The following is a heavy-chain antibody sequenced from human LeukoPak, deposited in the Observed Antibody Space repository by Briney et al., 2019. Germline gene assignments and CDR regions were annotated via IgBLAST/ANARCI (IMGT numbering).Heavy chain of an antibody. CDR3: AREYKSYDILTGYQYYFDY. D-gene: IGHD3-9*01. J-gene: IGHJ4*02. Sequence: ASVKVSCKASGGTFSSYAISWVRQAPGQGLEWMGWISAYNGNTNYAQKLQGRVTMTTDTSTSTAYMELRSLRSDDTAVYYCAREYKSYDILTGYQYYFDYWGQGTLVTVSS. CDR2: ISAYNGNT. V-gene: IGHV1-18*01. CDR1: GGTFSSYA.